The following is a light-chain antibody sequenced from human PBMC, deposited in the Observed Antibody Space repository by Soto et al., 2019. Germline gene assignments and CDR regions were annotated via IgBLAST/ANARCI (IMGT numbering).Light chain of an antibody. CDR2: DVT. J-gene: IGLJ2*01. Sequence: QSALTQPASVSGSPGQSITISCTGTSSDIGGYNFVSWYQQHPGKAPKLMFYDVTNRPSGVSNRFSGSKSGNTASLTISGLQAEDEAVYYCSSYTSTNTLVFGGGTKLTVL. CDR1: SSDIGGYNF. V-gene: IGLV2-14*03. CDR3: SSYTSTNTLV.